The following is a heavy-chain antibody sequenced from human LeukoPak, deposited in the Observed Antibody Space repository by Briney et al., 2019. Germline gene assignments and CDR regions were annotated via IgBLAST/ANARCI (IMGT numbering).Heavy chain of an antibody. CDR3: ARDRGLGYCSSTSCEHNWFDP. CDR2: IYYSGST. Sequence: SETLSLTCTVSGGSISSYYWSWIRQPPGKGLEWIGYIYYSGSTYYNPSLKSRVTISVDTSKNQFSLKLSSVTAADTAVYYCARDRGLGYCSSTSCEHNWFDPWGQGTLVTVSS. V-gene: IGHV4-59*06. D-gene: IGHD2-2*01. J-gene: IGHJ5*02. CDR1: GGSISSYY.